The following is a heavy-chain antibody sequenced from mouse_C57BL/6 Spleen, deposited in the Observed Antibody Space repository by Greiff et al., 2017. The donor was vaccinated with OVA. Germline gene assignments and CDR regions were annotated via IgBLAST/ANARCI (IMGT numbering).Heavy chain of an antibody. V-gene: IGHV1-82*01. J-gene: IGHJ4*01. Sequence: QVQLQQSGPELVKPGASVKISCKASGYAFSSSWMNWVKQRPGKGLEWIGRIYPGDGDPNYNGKFKGKATLTADKSSSTAYMQLSSLTSEDSAVYFCARGYGYFYAMDYWGQGTSVTVSS. D-gene: IGHD2-2*01. CDR2: IYPGDGDP. CDR3: ARGYGYFYAMDY. CDR1: GYAFSSSW.